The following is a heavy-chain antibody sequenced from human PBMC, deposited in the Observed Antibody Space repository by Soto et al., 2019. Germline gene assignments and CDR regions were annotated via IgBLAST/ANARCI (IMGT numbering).Heavy chain of an antibody. D-gene: IGHD3-10*01. CDR3: ATMRRITMVRGATPFDY. CDR2: INHSGST. CDR1: GGSFSGYY. V-gene: IGHV4-34*01. Sequence: SLTCAVYGGSFSGYYWSWIRQPPGKGLEWIGEINHSGSTNYNPSLKSRVTISVDTSKNQFSLKLSPVTAADTAVYYCATMRRITMVRGATPFDYWGQGTLVTVSS. J-gene: IGHJ4*02.